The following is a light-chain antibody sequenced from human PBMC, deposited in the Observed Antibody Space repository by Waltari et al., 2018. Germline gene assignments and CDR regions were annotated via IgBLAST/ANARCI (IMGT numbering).Light chain of an antibody. J-gene: IGLJ2*01. V-gene: IGLV3-19*01. CDR2: GKE. Sequence: SSGLTQDPAVSVALGQTIRITCRGDSLRTSYASWYQVKTGQAPVLVMFGKEKRPSGVQDRISGESSETTSSLIITGAQAEDEADYYGSSRNGRASQVVFAGGTKVTVL. CDR1: SLRTSY. CDR3: SSRNGRASQVV.